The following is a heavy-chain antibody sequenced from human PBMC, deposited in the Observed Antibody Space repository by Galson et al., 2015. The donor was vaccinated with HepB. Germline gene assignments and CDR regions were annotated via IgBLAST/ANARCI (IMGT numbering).Heavy chain of an antibody. J-gene: IGHJ4*02. CDR2: IGTAGDP. D-gene: IGHD2-21*02. CDR3: ARADIVVVTASNS. V-gene: IGHV3-13*05. CDR1: GFTFSSYD. Sequence: SLRLSCAASGFTFSSYDMHWVRQATGKGLEWVSAIGTAGDPYYPGSVKGRFTISRDNSKNTLYLQMNSLRAEDTAVYYCARADIVVVTASNSWGQGTLVTVSS.